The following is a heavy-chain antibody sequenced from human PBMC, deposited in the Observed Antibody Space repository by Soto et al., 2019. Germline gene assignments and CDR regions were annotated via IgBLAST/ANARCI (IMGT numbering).Heavy chain of an antibody. CDR3: HKGAANKVVVAASDYYYYMDV. Sequence: PSETLSLTCTVSGGSISSYYWSWIRQPPGKGLEWIGYIYYSGSTNYNPSLKSRVTISVDTSKNQFSLKLSSVTAADTAVYYSHKGAANKVVVAASDYYYYMDVWGKGTTVTVSS. J-gene: IGHJ6*03. CDR1: GGSISSYY. CDR2: IYYSGST. D-gene: IGHD2-15*01. V-gene: IGHV4-59*01.